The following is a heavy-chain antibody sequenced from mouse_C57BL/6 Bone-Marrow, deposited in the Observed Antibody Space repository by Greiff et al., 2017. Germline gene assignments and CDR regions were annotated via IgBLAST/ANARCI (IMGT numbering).Heavy chain of an antibody. V-gene: IGHV5-4*01. CDR2: ISDGGSYT. CDR3: ARDPEDGYYWFAY. J-gene: IGHJ3*01. CDR1: GFTFSSYA. Sequence: EVQVVESGGGLVKPGGSLKLSCAASGFTFSSYAMSWVRQTPEKRLEWVATISDGGSYTYYPDNVKGRFTISRDNAKNNLYLQMSHLKSEDTAMYYCARDPEDGYYWFAYWGQGTLVTVSA. D-gene: IGHD2-3*01.